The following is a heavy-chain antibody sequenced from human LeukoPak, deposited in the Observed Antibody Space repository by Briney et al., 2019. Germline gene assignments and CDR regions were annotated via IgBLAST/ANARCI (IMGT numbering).Heavy chain of an antibody. V-gene: IGHV1-18*04. Sequence: GASVKVPCKASGYTFTNFGFRWVRQAPGQGLEWMGWISGYNGDTDYAQKFQGRVTMTTDTSTSTAYMELRSLRSDDTAVYYCVRDRGDSSGWIFFDYWGQGTLVTVSS. CDR1: GYTFTNFG. CDR3: VRDRGDSSGWIFFDY. D-gene: IGHD6-19*01. CDR2: ISGYNGDT. J-gene: IGHJ4*02.